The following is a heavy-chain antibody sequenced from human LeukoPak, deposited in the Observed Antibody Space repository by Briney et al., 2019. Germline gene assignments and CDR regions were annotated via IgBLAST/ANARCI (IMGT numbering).Heavy chain of an antibody. V-gene: IGHV4-4*07. J-gene: IGHJ6*03. CDR1: GGSISSYY. CDR2: ICSSGST. D-gene: IGHD3-16*02. Sequence: SETLSLTCTVSGGSISSYYWSWIRQPAGKGLEWIGRICSSGSTNYNPSLKSRVTISVDTSQNQLSLRLSSVTAADTAVHYCARENLHNYVWGTYRQHYSMHVWGKGTTVTVSS. CDR3: ARENLHNYVWGTYRQHYSMHV.